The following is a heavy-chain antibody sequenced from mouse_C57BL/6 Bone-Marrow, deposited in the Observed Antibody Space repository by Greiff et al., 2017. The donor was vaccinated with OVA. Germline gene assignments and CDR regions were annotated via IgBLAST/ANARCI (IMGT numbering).Heavy chain of an antibody. Sequence: VQLVESGPGLVQPSQSLSITCTVSGFSLTSYGVHWVRQSPGKGLEWLGVIWSGGSTDYNAAFISRLSISKDNSKSQVFFKMNSLQADDTAIYYCARNSRRGFAYWGQGTLVTVSA. J-gene: IGHJ3*01. CDR3: ARNSRRGFAY. CDR2: IWSGGST. V-gene: IGHV2-2*01. CDR1: GFSLTSYG.